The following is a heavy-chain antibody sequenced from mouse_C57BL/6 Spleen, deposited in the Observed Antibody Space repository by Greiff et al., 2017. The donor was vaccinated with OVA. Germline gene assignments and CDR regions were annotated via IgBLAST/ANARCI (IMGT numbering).Heavy chain of an antibody. J-gene: IGHJ4*01. CDR1: GFTFTDYY. CDR3: ARSLYRNYRNYAMDY. CDR2: IRNNANGYTT. V-gene: IGHV7-3*01. D-gene: IGHD2-5*01. Sequence: EVKLMESGGGLVQPGGSLSLSCAASGFTFTDYYMSWVRQPPGKALEWLGFIRNNANGYTTESSASVKGRFTISSDNSQSILYLQMNALRAEDRATYYCARSLYRNYRNYAMDYWGQGTSVTVSS.